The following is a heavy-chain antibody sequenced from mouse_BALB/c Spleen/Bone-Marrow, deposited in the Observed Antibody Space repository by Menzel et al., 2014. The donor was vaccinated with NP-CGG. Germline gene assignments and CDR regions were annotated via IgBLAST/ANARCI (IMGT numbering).Heavy chain of an antibody. CDR1: GYTFSSYW. D-gene: IGHD2-14*01. V-gene: IGHV1-9*01. J-gene: IGHJ3*01. Sequence: VQLQQSGAELMKPGASVKISCKATGYTFSSYWIEWVKQRPGHGLEWIGEILPGSGSTNYNEKFKGKAAFTADTSSNTAYMQLSSLTSEDSAVYYCARRGYDGAYWGQGTLVPVSA. CDR3: ARRGYDGAY. CDR2: ILPGSGST.